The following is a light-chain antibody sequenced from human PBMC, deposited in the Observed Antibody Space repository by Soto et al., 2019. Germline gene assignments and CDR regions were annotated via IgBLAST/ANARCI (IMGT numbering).Light chain of an antibody. CDR1: SAHSNYA. CDR2: LDSDGRH. J-gene: IGLJ2*01. V-gene: IGLV4-69*01. Sequence: QPVLTQSPSASASLGASVKLTSTLSSAHSNYAIAWHQQQPEKGPRYLMRLDSDGRHNKGDGIPDRFSGSSSGAERYLTISSLQSEDEADYYCQTWGTDIHVVFGGGTKLTVL. CDR3: QTWGTDIHVV.